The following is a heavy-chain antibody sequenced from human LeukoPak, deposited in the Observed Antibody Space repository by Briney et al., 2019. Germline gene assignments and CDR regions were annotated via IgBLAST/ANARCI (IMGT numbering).Heavy chain of an antibody. CDR3: ARAIAAAGPFDY. D-gene: IGHD6-13*01. V-gene: IGHV4-59*01. CDR2: IYYSGST. CDR1: DGSIINYY. J-gene: IGHJ4*02. Sequence: PSETLSLTCTVSDGSIINYYWGWVRQAPGKGLEWIGSIYYSGSTNYNPSLKSRVTISVDTSKNQFSLKLSSVTAADTAVYYCARAIAAAGPFDYWGQGTLVTVSS.